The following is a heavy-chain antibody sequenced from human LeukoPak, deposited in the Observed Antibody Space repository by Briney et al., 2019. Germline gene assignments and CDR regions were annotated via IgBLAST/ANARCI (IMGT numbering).Heavy chain of an antibody. V-gene: IGHV1-2*02. J-gene: IGHJ6*03. CDR3: ARDLLWFGEFPYMDV. CDR1: GGTFSSYA. D-gene: IGHD3-10*01. CDR2: INPNSGGT. Sequence: GASVKVSCKASGGTFSSYAISWVRQAPGQGLEWMGWINPNSGGTNYAQKFQGRVTMTRDTSISTAYMELSRLRSDDTAVYYCARDLLWFGEFPYMDVWGKGTTVTISS.